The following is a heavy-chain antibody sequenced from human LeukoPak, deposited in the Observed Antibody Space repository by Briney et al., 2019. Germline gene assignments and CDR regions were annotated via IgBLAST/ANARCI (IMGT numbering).Heavy chain of an antibody. CDR1: GYTFTGYY. J-gene: IGHJ6*03. CDR2: INPNSGGT. Sequence: ASVKVYCKASGYTFTGYYMHWVRQAPGQGLEWIGRINPNSGGTNYAQKFQGRVTMTRDTSISTAYMELSRLRSDDTAVYYCARDLARRYYYYYMDVWGKGTTVTVSS. D-gene: IGHD3-3*02. V-gene: IGHV1-2*06. CDR3: ARDLARRYYYYYMDV.